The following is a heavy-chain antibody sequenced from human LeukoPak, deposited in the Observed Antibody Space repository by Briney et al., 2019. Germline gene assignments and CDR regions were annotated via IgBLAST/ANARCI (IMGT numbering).Heavy chain of an antibody. Sequence: SETLSLTCTVSGGSISSVDYYWSWIRQPPGKGLEWIGYIYYSGATYYNPSLKSRITISVDTSKNQFSLRLSSVAAADTAVYYCARDGLYLKAAAGTEAFDIWGQGTMVTVSS. J-gene: IGHJ3*02. CDR2: IYYSGAT. CDR3: ARDGLYLKAAAGTEAFDI. CDR1: GGSISSVDYY. V-gene: IGHV4-30-4*01. D-gene: IGHD6-13*01.